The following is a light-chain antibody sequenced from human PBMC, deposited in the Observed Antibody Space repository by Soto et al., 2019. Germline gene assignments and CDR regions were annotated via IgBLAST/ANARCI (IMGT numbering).Light chain of an antibody. CDR2: GAS. V-gene: IGKV3D-15*01. J-gene: IGKJ5*01. Sequence: VVMTPSPATLSVSPGERVVLSCGASQSLGTSLAWYHHKPGQAPRLLIYGASSRATGIPDRFSGSGSGTDFTLTISRLEPEDFAVYHCQQYDNSPITFGQGTRLEIK. CDR1: QSLGTS. CDR3: QQYDNSPIT.